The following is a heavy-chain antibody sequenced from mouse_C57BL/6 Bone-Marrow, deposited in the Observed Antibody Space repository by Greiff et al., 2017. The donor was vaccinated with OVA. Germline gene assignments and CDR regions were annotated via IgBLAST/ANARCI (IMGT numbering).Heavy chain of an antibody. Sequence: EVKLQESGPGLVKPSQSLSLTCSVTGYSITSGYYWNWIRQFPGNKLEWMGYISYDGSNNYNPSLKNRISITRDTSKNQFFLKLNSVTTEDTATYYCARVYDYDVGAWFAYWGQGTLVTVSA. CDR1: GYSITSGYY. D-gene: IGHD2-4*01. CDR3: ARVYDYDVGAWFAY. J-gene: IGHJ3*01. V-gene: IGHV3-6*01. CDR2: ISYDGSN.